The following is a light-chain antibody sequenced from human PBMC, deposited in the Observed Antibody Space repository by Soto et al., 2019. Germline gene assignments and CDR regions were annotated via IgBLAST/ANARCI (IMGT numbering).Light chain of an antibody. Sequence: DIQMTQSPSSLSAPVGGRVTIPCRASQGVSYWLAWYQQKPGKAPKSLIYAASNLQSGVPLRFSGSGSGTDFTLTISSLQPEDFATYYCQQYNSYPRTFGGGTKVDIK. CDR2: AAS. CDR3: QQYNSYPRT. V-gene: IGKV1D-16*01. CDR1: QGVSYW. J-gene: IGKJ4*01.